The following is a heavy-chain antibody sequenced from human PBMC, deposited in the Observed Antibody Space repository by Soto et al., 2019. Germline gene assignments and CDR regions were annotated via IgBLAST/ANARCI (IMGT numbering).Heavy chain of an antibody. V-gene: IGHV1-69*01. Sequence: QVQLVQSGAGVKKPGSSVKVSCKASGGTFSSYAITWVRQAPGQGLEWMGRIIPIVGTTNYNKKVQGRVTITADESTSTAYMELSSLRSEATAVYYCARNEECTSDYYCGRDVWGQGTTFTVSS. CDR2: IIPIVGTT. D-gene: IGHD1-1*01. CDR3: ARNEECTSDYYCGRDV. J-gene: IGHJ6*02. CDR1: GGTFSSYA.